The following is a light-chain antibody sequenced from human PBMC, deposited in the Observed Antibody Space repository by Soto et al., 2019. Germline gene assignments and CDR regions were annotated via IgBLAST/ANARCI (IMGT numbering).Light chain of an antibody. CDR3: CSYAGTPYV. Sequence: ALTQPASVSGSPEQSITISCTGTSSDVGSYNLVSWYQQHPGKAPKLMIYEVSKRPSGVPNRFSRSKSGNTASLTISGLQAEDEADYYCCSYAGTPYVFGTGTKVTVL. CDR1: SSDVGSYNL. J-gene: IGLJ1*01. CDR2: EVS. V-gene: IGLV2-23*02.